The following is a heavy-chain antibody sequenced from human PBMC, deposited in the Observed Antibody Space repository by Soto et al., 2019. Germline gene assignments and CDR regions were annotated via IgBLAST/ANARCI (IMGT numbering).Heavy chain of an antibody. D-gene: IGHD1-26*01. CDR1: GGSISGYY. CDR2: IYYTGST. CDR3: ARDAESGTYYPFYY. J-gene: IGHJ4*02. Sequence: PSETLSLTCSVSGGSISGYYWSWIRQPPGKELEWIGYIYYTGSTSYNPSLKSRVTISVATSRNQFSLKLNSVTAADTAVYYCARDAESGTYYPFYYWGQGNLVTVSS. V-gene: IGHV4-59*01.